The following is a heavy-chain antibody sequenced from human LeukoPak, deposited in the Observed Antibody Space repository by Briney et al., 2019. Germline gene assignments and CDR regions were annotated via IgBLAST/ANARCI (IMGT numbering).Heavy chain of an antibody. Sequence: SETLSLTCAVYGGSFSGYYWSWIRQPPGKGLEWIGEINHSGSTNYNPSLKSRVTISVDTSKNQFSLKLSSVTAADTAVYYCAREGFGGLPAAIGTVFDSWGQGTLVTVSS. CDR3: AREGFGGLPAAIGTVFDS. D-gene: IGHD2-2*02. V-gene: IGHV4-34*01. CDR2: INHSGST. CDR1: GGSFSGYY. J-gene: IGHJ4*02.